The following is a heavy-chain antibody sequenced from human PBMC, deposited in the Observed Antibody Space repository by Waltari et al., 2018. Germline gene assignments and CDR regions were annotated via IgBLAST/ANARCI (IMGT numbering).Heavy chain of an antibody. D-gene: IGHD2-2*01. Sequence: QVQLQESGPGLVKPSETLSLTCPVSGGSISSYYWSWIRQPAGKGLGWIGRIYTSGITNYNPSLKSRVTMSVDTSKNQFSLKLSSVTAADTAVYYCARGGGSYCSSTSCLSVYYYYGMDVWGQGTTVTVSS. CDR3: ARGGGSYCSSTSCLSVYYYYGMDV. V-gene: IGHV4-4*07. J-gene: IGHJ6*02. CDR1: GGSISSYY. CDR2: IYTSGIT.